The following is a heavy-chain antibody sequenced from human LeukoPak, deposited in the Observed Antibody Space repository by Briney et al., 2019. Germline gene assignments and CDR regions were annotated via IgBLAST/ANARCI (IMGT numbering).Heavy chain of an antibody. CDR3: ARDRDDAFDI. J-gene: IGHJ3*02. D-gene: IGHD3-10*01. CDR1: GFTFSSYS. V-gene: IGHV3-21*01. CDR2: ISSSSSYI. Sequence: GGPLRLSCAASGFTFSSYSMNWVRQAPGKGLEWVSSISSSSSYIYYADSVKGRFTISRDNAKNSLYLQMDSLRAEDTAVYYCARDRDDAFDIWGQGTMVTVSS.